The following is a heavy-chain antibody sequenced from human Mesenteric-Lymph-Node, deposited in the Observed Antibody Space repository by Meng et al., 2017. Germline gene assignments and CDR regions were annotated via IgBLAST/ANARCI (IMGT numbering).Heavy chain of an antibody. CDR3: ARVSRGSYFYDY. V-gene: IGHV3-30*01. J-gene: IGHJ4*02. CDR2: ISYDGSNK. D-gene: IGHD1-26*01. CDR1: GFTFSSYA. Sequence: GESLKISCAASGFTFSSYAMHWVRQAPGKGLEWVAVISYDGSNKYYADSVKGRFTISRDNSKNTLYLQMNSLRAEDTAVYYCARVSRGSYFYDYWGQGTLVTVSS.